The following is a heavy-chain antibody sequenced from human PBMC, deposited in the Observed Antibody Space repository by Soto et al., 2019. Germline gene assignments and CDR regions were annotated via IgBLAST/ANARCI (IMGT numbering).Heavy chain of an antibody. CDR1: GGTFSSYA. D-gene: IGHD3-3*01. J-gene: IGHJ5*02. CDR2: IIPIFGTA. Sequence: QVQLVQSGAEVQKPGSSVKVSCKASGGTFSSYAISWVRQAPGQGLEWMGGIIPIFGTANYAQKFQGRVTITADESTSTAYMELSSLRSEDTAVYYCASLAYYDFWSGYNNWFDPWGQGTLVTVSS. CDR3: ASLAYYDFWSGYNNWFDP. V-gene: IGHV1-69*01.